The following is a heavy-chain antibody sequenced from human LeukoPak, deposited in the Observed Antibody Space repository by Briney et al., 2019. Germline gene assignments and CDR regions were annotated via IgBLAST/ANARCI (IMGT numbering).Heavy chain of an antibody. V-gene: IGHV3-48*03. CDR2: ISSSGSTI. D-gene: IGHD3-22*01. CDR3: ARDLQYYDSSGYYS. Sequence: PGGSLRLSCAASGFTFNDYAMNWVRQAPGKGLEWVSYISSSGSTIYYADSVKGRFTISRDNAKNSLYLQMNSLRAEDTAVYYCARDLQYYDSSGYYSWGQGTLVTVSS. CDR1: GFTFNDYA. J-gene: IGHJ4*02.